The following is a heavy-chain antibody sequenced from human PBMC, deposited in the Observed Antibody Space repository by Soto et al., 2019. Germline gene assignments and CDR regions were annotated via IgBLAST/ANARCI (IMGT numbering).Heavy chain of an antibody. D-gene: IGHD3-16*01. CDR2: INWNGGST. Sequence: GGSLRLSCVASGFTFDDYGMSWVRQAPGKGLEWVSGINWNGGSTGYADSVKGRFTISRDNAKNSLYLQMNSLRAEDTAVYYCAREGFRAVMSYYGMDVWGQGTTVTVSS. V-gene: IGHV3-20*04. CDR1: GFTFDDYG. CDR3: AREGFRAVMSYYGMDV. J-gene: IGHJ6*02.